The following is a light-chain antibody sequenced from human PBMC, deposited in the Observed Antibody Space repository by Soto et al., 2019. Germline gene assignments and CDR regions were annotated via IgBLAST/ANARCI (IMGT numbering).Light chain of an antibody. CDR3: QSYDSSLSGWV. J-gene: IGLJ3*02. CDR1: SSNIGAGYD. V-gene: IGLV1-40*01. CDR2: GNN. Sequence: QSVLTQPPSVSGAPGQRVTISCTGSSSNIGAGYDVHWYQQLPGTAPKLLIYGNNNRPSGVPDRFSGSKSGTSASLAITGLQAEYEADYYCQSYDSSLSGWVFGGGTKLTVL.